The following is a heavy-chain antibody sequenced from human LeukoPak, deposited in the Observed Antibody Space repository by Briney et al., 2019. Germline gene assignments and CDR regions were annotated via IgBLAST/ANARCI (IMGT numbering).Heavy chain of an antibody. V-gene: IGHV4-59*01. J-gene: IGHJ3*02. CDR2: IYYSGNT. Sequence: PLETLSLTCTVSGDSINGFYWNWIRQPPGKGLEWIGYIYYSGNTNYNPSLKSRVTMSVGTSTNQFSLKLSSVTAADTAVYYCASSKTPWIQLWFFDIWGQGTMVTVSS. CDR1: GDSINGFY. CDR3: ASSKTPWIQLWFFDI. D-gene: IGHD5-18*01.